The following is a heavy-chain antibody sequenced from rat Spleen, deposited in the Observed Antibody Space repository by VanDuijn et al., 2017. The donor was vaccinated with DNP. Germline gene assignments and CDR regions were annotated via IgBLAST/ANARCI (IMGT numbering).Heavy chain of an antibody. CDR3: ARRRLPYWYFDF. V-gene: IGHV1-43*01. Sequence: QVQLQQSGAELARPGSSVKISCKASGYTLTTYYMSWIKETTGQGLEYIGYINTGSGGTNYNEKFKGKATLTVDKSSSTALMQLSSLTPDDSAVYYCARRRLPYWYFDFWGPGTMVTVSS. CDR1: GYTLTTYY. CDR2: INTGSGGT. D-gene: IGHD1-4*01. J-gene: IGHJ1*01.